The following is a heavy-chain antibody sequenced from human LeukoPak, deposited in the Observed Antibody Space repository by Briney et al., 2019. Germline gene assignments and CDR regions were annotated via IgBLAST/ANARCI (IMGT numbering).Heavy chain of an antibody. V-gene: IGHV3-7*03. CDR3: AKISLYYYTSGTSYPTYYFDY. CDR1: GFTFSSHW. D-gene: IGHD3-10*01. J-gene: IGHJ4*02. Sequence: GGSLRLSCAASGFTFSSHWMTWVRQAPGKGLEWVANIKEDGTRKNYVDSVKGRFTISRDNAKNSLYLQMSSLRAEDTAIYYCAKISLYYYTSGTSYPTYYFDYWGQGTLVTVTS. CDR2: IKEDGTRK.